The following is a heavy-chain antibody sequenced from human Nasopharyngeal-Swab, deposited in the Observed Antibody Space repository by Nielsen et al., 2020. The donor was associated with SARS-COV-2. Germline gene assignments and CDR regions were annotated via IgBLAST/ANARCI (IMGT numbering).Heavy chain of an antibody. D-gene: IGHD7-27*01. CDR1: AFSFSSFE. CDR2: ISASGSFK. CDR3: ARALWGSYYYGMDV. Sequence: GESLKISCTASAFSFSSFEVNWVRQAPGKGLEWISYISASGSFKYYADSVKGRFTISRDNSKNTLYLQMNSLRAEDTAVYYCARALWGSYYYGMDVWGQGTTVTVSS. V-gene: IGHV3-48*03. J-gene: IGHJ6*02.